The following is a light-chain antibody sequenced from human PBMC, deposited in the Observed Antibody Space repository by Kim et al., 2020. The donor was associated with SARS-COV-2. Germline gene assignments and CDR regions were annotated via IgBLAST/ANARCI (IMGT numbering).Light chain of an antibody. J-gene: IGLJ3*02. V-gene: IGLV1-47*01. Sequence: PGQRVTISCSGSSSNSGSNYVYWYQQLPGTAPKLLIYRKKQRPSGVPDRFSGSKSGTSASLAISGLRSEDEADYYCAAWDDSLSDVFGGGTQLTVL. CDR1: SSNSGSNY. CDR3: AAWDDSLSDV. CDR2: RKK.